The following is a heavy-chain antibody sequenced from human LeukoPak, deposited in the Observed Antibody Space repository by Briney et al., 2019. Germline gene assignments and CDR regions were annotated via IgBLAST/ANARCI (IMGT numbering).Heavy chain of an antibody. D-gene: IGHD5-18*01. V-gene: IGHV3-74*01. CDR1: GFTFSSYW. Sequence: GGSLRLSCAASGFTFSSYWMHWVRHTPGKGLVWVSRIKGDGSSTSYADSVKGRFTISRDSAKNTLYLQMNSLRAEDTAVYYCARDGYSFGHDFDYWGQGTLVTVSS. CDR3: ARDGYSFGHDFDY. J-gene: IGHJ4*02. CDR2: IKGDGSST.